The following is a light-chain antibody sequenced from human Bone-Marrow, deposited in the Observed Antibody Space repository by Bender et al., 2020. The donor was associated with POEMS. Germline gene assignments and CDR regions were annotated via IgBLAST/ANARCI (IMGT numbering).Light chain of an antibody. Sequence: QSALTQPASVSGSPGQSITISCTGTSGDIGGYNHVSWYLQYPGQAPKLVIFDVNNRPSGVSNRFSGSKSGDTASLTISGLQADDEADYYYSSYTSTHTCVFGSGTKVTVL. CDR2: DVN. J-gene: IGLJ1*01. CDR3: SSYTSTHTCV. V-gene: IGLV2-14*03. CDR1: SGDIGGYNH.